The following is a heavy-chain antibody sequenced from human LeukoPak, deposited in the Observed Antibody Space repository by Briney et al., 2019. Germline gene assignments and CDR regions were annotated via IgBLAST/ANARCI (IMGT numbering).Heavy chain of an antibody. CDR1: GFTFDDYA. J-gene: IGHJ3*02. CDR2: ISWNSGSI. D-gene: IGHD5-12*01. V-gene: IGHV3-9*01. Sequence: GRSLRLSCAASGFTFDDYAMHWVRHAPGKGLEGGSGISWNSGSIGYADSVKGRFTISTDNAKNSLYLQMNSLRAEDTALYSCAKAESGYDYWGFAFDIWGQGTMVTVSS. CDR3: AKAESGYDYWGFAFDI.